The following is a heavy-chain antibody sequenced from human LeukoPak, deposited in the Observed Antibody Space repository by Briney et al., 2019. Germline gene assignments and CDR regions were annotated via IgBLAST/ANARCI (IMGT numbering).Heavy chain of an antibody. V-gene: IGHV4-59*01. J-gene: IGHJ4*02. Sequence: SETLSLTCTVSGGSISSYYWSWIRQPPGKGLEWIGYIYYSGSTNYNPSLKSRVTISVDTSKNQFSLKLSSVTAADTAVYYCARALTPYSGYDPLGLDWGQGTLVTVSS. D-gene: IGHD5-12*01. CDR2: IYYSGST. CDR1: GGSISSYY. CDR3: ARALTPYSGYDPLGLD.